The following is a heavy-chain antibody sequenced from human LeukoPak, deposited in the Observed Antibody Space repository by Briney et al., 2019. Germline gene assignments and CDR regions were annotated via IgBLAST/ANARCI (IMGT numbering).Heavy chain of an antibody. CDR3: ARAVAPGNDAFDI. CDR1: GFTFSNYA. V-gene: IGHV3-48*04. D-gene: IGHD6-19*01. Sequence: PGGSLRLSCAASGFTFSNYAMHWVRQAPGKGLEWVSYISSSGSTIYYADSVKGRFTISRDNAKNSLYLQMNSLRAEDTAVYYCARAVAPGNDAFDIWGQGTMVTVSS. CDR2: ISSSGSTI. J-gene: IGHJ3*02.